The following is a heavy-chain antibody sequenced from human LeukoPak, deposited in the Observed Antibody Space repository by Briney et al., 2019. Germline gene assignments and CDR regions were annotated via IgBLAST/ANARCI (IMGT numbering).Heavy chain of an antibody. CDR1: GFTFSSYE. CDR3: ASPLDSSGYYAFDY. Sequence: QPGGSLRLSCAASGFTFSSYEMNWVRQAPGKGLEWVSYISSSSSTIHYADSVKGRFTISRDNAKNSLYLQMNSLRAEDTAVYYCASPLDSSGYYAFDYWGQGTLVTVSS. V-gene: IGHV3-48*03. CDR2: ISSSSSTI. J-gene: IGHJ4*02. D-gene: IGHD3-22*01.